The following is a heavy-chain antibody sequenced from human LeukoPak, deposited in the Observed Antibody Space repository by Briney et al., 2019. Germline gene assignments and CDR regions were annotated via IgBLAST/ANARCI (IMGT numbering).Heavy chain of an antibody. J-gene: IGHJ4*02. CDR3: ARHDEPLAAASVVDY. Sequence: SETLSLTCTVSGGSISSSSYYWGWIRQPPGKGLEWIGSIYYSGSTYYNPSLKSRVTISVDTSKNQFSLKLSSVTAADTAVYYCARHDEPLAAASVVDYWGQGTLVTVSS. CDR1: GGSISSSSYY. CDR2: IYYSGST. D-gene: IGHD6-13*01. V-gene: IGHV4-39*01.